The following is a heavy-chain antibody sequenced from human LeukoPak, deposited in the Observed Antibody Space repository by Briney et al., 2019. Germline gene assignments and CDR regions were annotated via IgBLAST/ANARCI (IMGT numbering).Heavy chain of an antibody. CDR1: GFTFSSYG. Sequence: PGGSLRLSCAASGFTFSSYGMHWVRQAPGKGLEWVAVIWYDGSNKYYADSVKGRFTISRDNSKNTLYLQMNSLRAEDTAVYYCARNAYYDFWSGYYGEPSDYWGQGTLVTVSS. CDR3: ARNAYYDFWSGYYGEPSDY. CDR2: IWYDGSNK. J-gene: IGHJ4*02. D-gene: IGHD3-3*01. V-gene: IGHV3-33*01.